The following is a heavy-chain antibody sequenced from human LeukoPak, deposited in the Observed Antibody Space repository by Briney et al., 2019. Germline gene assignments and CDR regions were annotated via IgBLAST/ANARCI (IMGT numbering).Heavy chain of an antibody. CDR2: ISSRSSDI. J-gene: IGHJ4*02. V-gene: IGHV3-21*01. CDR1: GLTFSSYS. D-gene: IGHD3-22*01. CDR3: ARGRGYYDSSGYYSYYFDY. Sequence: GGSLRLSCTASGLTFSSYSMGWVRQAPGKGLEWVSCISSRSSDISYADSVKARFTISRDNAKNSLYLQMNSLRAEDTAVYYCARGRGYYDSSGYYSYYFDYWGQGTLVTVSS.